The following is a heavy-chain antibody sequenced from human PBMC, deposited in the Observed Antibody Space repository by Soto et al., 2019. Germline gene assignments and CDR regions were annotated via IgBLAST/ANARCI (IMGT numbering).Heavy chain of an antibody. CDR2: ISYDESYK. Sequence: WQSXRLSCSASVFTLIIYCIHWVRHAPGKGLGLVAVISYDESYKYYTDSVKGRFTIYRDNSKNTLYLQMNSLRAEETAVYYCAKDSEYCSGGSSLAYYYYYGMDVWGQGTTVTVSS. CDR1: VFTLIIYC. D-gene: IGHD2-15*01. J-gene: IGHJ6*02. V-gene: IGHV3-30*18. CDR3: AKDSEYCSGGSSLAYYYYYGMDV.